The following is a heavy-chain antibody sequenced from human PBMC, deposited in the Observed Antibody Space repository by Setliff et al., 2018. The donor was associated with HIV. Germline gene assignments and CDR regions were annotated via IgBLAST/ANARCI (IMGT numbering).Heavy chain of an antibody. CDR1: GGSLSGYH. D-gene: IGHD6-19*01. Sequence: PSETLSLTCAVYGGSLSGYHWSWIRQSPEKGLEWIGEINHTGSTYYNPSLKSRVTISADTSKNHFSLRLSYVTAADTAVYYCARQGAVTGHSFDYWGQGALVTVSS. CDR2: INHTGST. V-gene: IGHV4-34*01. CDR3: ARQGAVTGHSFDY. J-gene: IGHJ4*02.